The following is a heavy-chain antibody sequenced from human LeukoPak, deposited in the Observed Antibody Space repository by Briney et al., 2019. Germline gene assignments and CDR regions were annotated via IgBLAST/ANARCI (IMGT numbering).Heavy chain of an antibody. J-gene: IGHJ6*02. CDR1: GGYISSSYY. Sequence: PSETLSLTCTVSGGYISSSYYWSWIRQPPGKGLEWIGYIYYIGTTNYNPSLKSRVTIAVDASKSQFSLNLSSVTAADTAVYYCARVPTTFGRQYYGMDVWGQGTTVTVFS. CDR3: ARVPTTFGRQYYGMDV. V-gene: IGHV4-59*01. CDR2: IYYIGTT. D-gene: IGHD3-3*01.